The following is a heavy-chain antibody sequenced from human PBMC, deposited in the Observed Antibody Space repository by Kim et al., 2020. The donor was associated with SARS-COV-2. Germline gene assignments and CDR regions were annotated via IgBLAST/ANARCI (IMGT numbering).Heavy chain of an antibody. V-gene: IGHV3-23*01. J-gene: IGHJ4*02. CDR1: GFTFSSYA. CDR3: ARVLGPNYFDY. Sequence: GGSLRLSCAASGFTFSSYAMSWVRQAPGEGLEWVSTVSTSGGSTFYADSVKGRFSISRDNSQSTLYLQMNSLRAEDTAAYYCARVLGPNYFDYWGQGALGAVSS. CDR2: VSTSGGST.